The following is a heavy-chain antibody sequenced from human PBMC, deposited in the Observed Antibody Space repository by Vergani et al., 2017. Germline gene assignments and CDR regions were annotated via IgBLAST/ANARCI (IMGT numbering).Heavy chain of an antibody. CDR2: MYHSGST. CDR3: GRVADFYGLGSRLLDL. CDR1: GGSMSGYY. D-gene: IGHD3-10*01. Sequence: QVRLQESGPGLVKPSETLSLTCSVPGGSMSGYYWSWIRQPPGKELEWIGYMYHSGSTNYKPSLETRVTISGDTSKNQFSLKLNSVTAADTAVYYCGRVADFYGLGSRLLDLWGQGILVTVSS. V-gene: IGHV4-59*01. J-gene: IGHJ5*02.